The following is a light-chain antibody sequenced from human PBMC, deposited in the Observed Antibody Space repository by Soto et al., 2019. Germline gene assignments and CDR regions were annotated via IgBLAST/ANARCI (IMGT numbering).Light chain of an antibody. J-gene: IGKJ4*01. CDR3: QQYKSYSLT. CDR2: KAS. V-gene: IGKV1-5*03. Sequence: IHMTQSPSTLSASVGDRVTTTCRASQSISSWLAWYQQKPGKAPKLLIYKASSLESGVPSRFSGSGSGTEFTLTTSSLQPDDLSTYYCQQYKSYSLTFGGGTKVDI. CDR1: QSISSW.